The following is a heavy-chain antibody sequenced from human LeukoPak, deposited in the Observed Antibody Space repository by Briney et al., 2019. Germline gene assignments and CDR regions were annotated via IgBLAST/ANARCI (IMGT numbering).Heavy chain of an antibody. J-gene: IGHJ4*02. V-gene: IGHV3-30*04. Sequence: GGSLRLSCAASGFTFSIYSMHWVRQAPGKGLEWVAVISYDGSNKYYADSVKGRFTISRDNSKNTLYLQMNSLRAEDTAVYYCARDGSWLTVTTVDYWGQGTLLTVSS. D-gene: IGHD4-17*01. CDR1: GFTFSIYS. CDR3: ARDGSWLTVTTVDY. CDR2: ISYDGSNK.